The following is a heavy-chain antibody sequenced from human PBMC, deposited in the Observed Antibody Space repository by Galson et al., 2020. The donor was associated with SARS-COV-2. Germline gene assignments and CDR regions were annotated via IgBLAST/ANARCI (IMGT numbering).Heavy chain of an antibody. CDR2: IYYSGST. D-gene: IGHD5-18*01. Sequence: SETLSLTCTVSGGSISDYYWSWIRQSPGKGLEWIGYIYYSGSTNNNPSLKSRVTTSVDTSKNQFSLKLTSVTAADTAVYFCARESRSSYGRFYFYYGMDVWGQGTTVTVSS. CDR3: ARESRSSYGRFYFYYGMDV. CDR1: GGSISDYY. V-gene: IGHV4-59*01. J-gene: IGHJ6*02.